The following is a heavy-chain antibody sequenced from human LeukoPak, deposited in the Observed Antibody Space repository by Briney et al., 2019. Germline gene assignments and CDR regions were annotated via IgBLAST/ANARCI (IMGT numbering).Heavy chain of an antibody. V-gene: IGHV4-59*08. CDR1: GGSIRSYY. J-gene: IGHJ4*02. CDR3: ARQVGAMRFDY. Sequence: TSETLSLTCVVSGGSIRSYYWSWIRQPPGKGLECIGYIYDSGNTNYNPSLKSRVTISVDTSKNQFSLNLTSVTAADMAVYYCARQVGAMRFDYWGQGILVTVSS. CDR2: IYDSGNT. D-gene: IGHD1-26*01.